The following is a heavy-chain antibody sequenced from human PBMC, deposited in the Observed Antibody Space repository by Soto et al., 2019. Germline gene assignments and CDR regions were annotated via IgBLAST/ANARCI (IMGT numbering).Heavy chain of an antibody. D-gene: IGHD2-21*02. CDR2: ISYSGTT. V-gene: IGHV4-31*03. CDR3: GADCYAVYFQH. Sequence: YQTLSVTCTVSRGWIRRDASSGSLIRQLPGKGPEWIAFISYSGTTSYNPSLRSRVTVSADTSKSQFSLNLSAVTAADTAVYYCGADCYAVYFQHWGQGTVVTVSS. CDR1: RGWIRRDASS. J-gene: IGHJ1*01.